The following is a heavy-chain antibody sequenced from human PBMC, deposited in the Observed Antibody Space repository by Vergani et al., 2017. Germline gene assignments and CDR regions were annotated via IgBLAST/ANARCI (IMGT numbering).Heavy chain of an antibody. CDR2: IHSSENT. J-gene: IGHJ5*02. D-gene: IGHD6-19*01. CDR1: FDSIRNLY. CDR3: ASDTHSGQRADR. V-gene: IGHV4-59*11. Sequence: QVQLQESGPGLVKSSETLSLTCSVSFDSIRNLYCNWIRQPPGKGLEWIGSIHSSENTNYNPSLKTRVTISVDTSKNQFSLTLTSVTAADTAVNYCASDTHSGQRADRWGQGILVTVTS.